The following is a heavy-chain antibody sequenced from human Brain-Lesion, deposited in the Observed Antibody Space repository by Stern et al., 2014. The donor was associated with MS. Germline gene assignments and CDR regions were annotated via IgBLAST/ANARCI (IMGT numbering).Heavy chain of an antibody. J-gene: IGHJ4*02. V-gene: IGHV4-30-2*01. CDR3: ARGGTGHGDYEDY. D-gene: IGHD4-17*01. CDR2: IYHSGGT. Sequence: QVQLEESGSGLVKPLQTLSLTCTVSGGSISSGDYSWSWIRQPPGEGLEWIGYIYHSGGTYYNSSLKSRVTISVDMSRTQFSLRLNSVTAADTAVYYCARGGTGHGDYEDYWGQGILVTVSS. CDR1: GGSISSGDYS.